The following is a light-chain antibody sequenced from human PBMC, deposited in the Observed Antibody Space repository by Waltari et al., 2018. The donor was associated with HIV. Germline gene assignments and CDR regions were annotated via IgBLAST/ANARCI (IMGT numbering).Light chain of an antibody. J-gene: IGLJ1*01. CDR3: AAWDVSLRGAYV. CDR1: RSDIGSNY. V-gene: IGLV1-47*01. CDR2: RNN. Sequence: QSVLTQPPSASGTPGRRVTISCSGARSDIGSNYVYWYQQRPGTAPKLLIYRNNQRPSGFPDRFSASKSGTSASRAISGLRSEDEADYYCAAWDVSLRGAYVFGTGTKVAVL.